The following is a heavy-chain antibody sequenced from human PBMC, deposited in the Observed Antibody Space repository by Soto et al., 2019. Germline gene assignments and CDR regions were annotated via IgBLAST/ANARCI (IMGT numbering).Heavy chain of an antibody. D-gene: IGHD6-6*01. CDR1: GYSISSGYY. Sequence: SETLSLTCAVSGYSISSGYYWGWIRQPPGKGLEWIGSTYHSGSTYYNPSLKSRVTISVDTSKNQFSLKLSSVTAADTAVYYCAREVSGSSSLGYYYYGMDVWGQGTTVTVSS. CDR2: TYHSGST. CDR3: AREVSGSSSLGYYYYGMDV. V-gene: IGHV4-38-2*02. J-gene: IGHJ6*02.